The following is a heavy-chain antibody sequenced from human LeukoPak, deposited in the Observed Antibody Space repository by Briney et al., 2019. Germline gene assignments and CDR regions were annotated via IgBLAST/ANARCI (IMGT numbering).Heavy chain of an antibody. CDR1: GFTFSSYGMQFSSYG. CDR3: AKLKINYYHYMDV. J-gene: IGHJ6*03. D-gene: IGHD3-16*01. Sequence: GGSLRLSCAAYGFTFSSYGMQFSSYGMHWVRQAPGKGLEWVSFIRSDGRNKYYADSVKGRFTISRDNSKNTLYLQMNSLRAEDTAVYYCAKLKINYYHYMDVWGKGTTVIVSS. CDR2: IRSDGRNK. V-gene: IGHV3-30*02.